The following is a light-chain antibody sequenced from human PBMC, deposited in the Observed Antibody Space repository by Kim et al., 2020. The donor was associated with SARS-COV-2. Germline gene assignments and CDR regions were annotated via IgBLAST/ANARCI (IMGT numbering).Light chain of an antibody. Sequence: SPLPASLGDRSTIPCRATQYVTRGLAWYQQKPGRAPKLLIYDASTLDRGVPSRFRGSGSGTEFTLTINSLQPDDFASYYCQHRQTFGQGTKVDIK. CDR1: QYVTRG. J-gene: IGKJ1*01. CDR2: DAS. CDR3: QHRQT. V-gene: IGKV1-5*01.